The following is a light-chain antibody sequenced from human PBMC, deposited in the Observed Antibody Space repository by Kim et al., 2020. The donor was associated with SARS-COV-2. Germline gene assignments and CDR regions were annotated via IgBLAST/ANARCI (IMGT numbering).Light chain of an antibody. V-gene: IGKV1-8*01. CDR2: DAF. CDR1: QDIRNS. Sequence: TATGDRVTITCRASQDIRNSLAWYKQKPGKAPELLIYDAFTLQSGVSPRFSGSRSGTDFTLNISSLQSEDFATYYCQQHYIYPLTFGGGTKVDIK. CDR3: QQHYIYPLT. J-gene: IGKJ4*01.